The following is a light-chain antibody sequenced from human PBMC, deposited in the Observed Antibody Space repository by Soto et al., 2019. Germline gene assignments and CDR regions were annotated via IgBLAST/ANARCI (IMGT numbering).Light chain of an antibody. CDR3: AAWDDSLNGFYV. J-gene: IGLJ1*01. V-gene: IGLV1-44*01. Sequence: QSVLTQPPSASGTPGQRVTISCSGSSSNNGSNTINGYQPLPGTATYLHIYRNNHPLSGVPDRFSGYKAGTSASLAISGLQSEDEADYYGAAWDDSLNGFYVFGTGTKVTGL. CDR2: RNN. CDR1: SSNNGSNT.